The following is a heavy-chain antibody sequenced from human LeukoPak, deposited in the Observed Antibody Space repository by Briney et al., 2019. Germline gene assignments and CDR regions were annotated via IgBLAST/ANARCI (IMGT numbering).Heavy chain of an antibody. CDR3: ARTPPRGLIDF. Sequence: SVKVSCKASGGTFSSYAISWVRQAPGQGLEWMGGVIPIFGTANYAQRFQGRVTITRDTSISTAYMELSSLTSEDTAVYYCARTPPRGLIDFWGQGTLVTVSS. V-gene: IGHV1-69*05. D-gene: IGHD3-16*01. J-gene: IGHJ4*02. CDR1: GGTFSSYA. CDR2: VIPIFGTA.